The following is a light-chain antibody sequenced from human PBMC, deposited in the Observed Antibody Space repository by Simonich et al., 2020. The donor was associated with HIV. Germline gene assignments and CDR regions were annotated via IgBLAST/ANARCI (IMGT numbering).Light chain of an antibody. CDR2: EAS. J-gene: IGKJ3*01. CDR3: QQRFNWPDT. V-gene: IGKV3-11*01. Sequence: IVLTQSPATLSWSPGERATLSRRASQSVSSYLAWYKQTPGQAPRLLISEASNRATGIPAMFSGSGSATDFTLTISSLEPEDFAVYYCQQRFNWPDTFGPGTKVDIK. CDR1: QSVSSY.